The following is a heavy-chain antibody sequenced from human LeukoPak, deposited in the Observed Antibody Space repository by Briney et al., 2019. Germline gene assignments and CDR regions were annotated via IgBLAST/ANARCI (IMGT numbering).Heavy chain of an antibody. CDR2: IYYSGST. Sequence: SETLSLTCTIYGGSISSSSYYWGWIRQPPGKGLEWIGSIYYSGSTYYNPSLKSRVTISVDTSKNQFSLKLSSVTAADTAVYYCAQLSGYTYSGYGPTYYYYYYMDVWGKGTTVTVSS. J-gene: IGHJ6*03. CDR1: GGSISSSSYY. CDR3: AQLSGYTYSGYGPTYYYYYYMDV. V-gene: IGHV4-39*01. D-gene: IGHD5-12*01.